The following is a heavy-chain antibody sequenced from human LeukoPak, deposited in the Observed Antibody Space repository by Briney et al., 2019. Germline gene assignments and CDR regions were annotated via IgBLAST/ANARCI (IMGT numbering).Heavy chain of an antibody. D-gene: IGHD2-2*01. CDR1: GFTFSDAW. J-gene: IGHJ6*03. V-gene: IGHV3-15*01. CDR3: ARGGRLLVPAAPLYYYYYYYMDV. Sequence: GGSLRLSCAASGFTFSDAWMNWVRQVPGKGLEWVGRIKSKTDGGTTDYAAPVKGRFTISRDNSKNTLYLQMNSLRAEDTAVYYCARGGRLLVPAAPLYYYYYYYMDVWGKGTTVTVSS. CDR2: IKSKTDGGTT.